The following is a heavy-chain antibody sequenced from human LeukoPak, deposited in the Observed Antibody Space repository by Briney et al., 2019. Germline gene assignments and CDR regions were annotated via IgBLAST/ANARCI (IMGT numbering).Heavy chain of an antibody. V-gene: IGHV3-7*05. Sequence: GGSLRLSCAASGFTFSRYWMSWVRQAPGKGLEWVANIKEDGSRNHYVDSVKGRFTISRDNAKNSLHLQMNSLRAEDTAVYYCARQLSGWYDADPYWGQGTLVTVSS. CDR1: GFTFSRYW. D-gene: IGHD6-19*01. CDR3: ARQLSGWYDADPY. J-gene: IGHJ4*02. CDR2: IKEDGSRN.